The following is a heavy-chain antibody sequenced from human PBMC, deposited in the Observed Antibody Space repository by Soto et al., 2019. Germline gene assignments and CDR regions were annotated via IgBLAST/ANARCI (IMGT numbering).Heavy chain of an antibody. CDR1: GDSISSYF. J-gene: IGHJ3*02. CDR2: IYYRGST. CDR3: ARMNQLAPKRNAFDI. D-gene: IGHD2-2*01. V-gene: IGHV4-59*01. Sequence: SETLSLTWTFSGDSISSYFWTWIRQPPGKGLEWIGYIYYRGSTNYDPSLKSRVNLSVDTSKNQFSLTLSSVTAADTAVYYCARMNQLAPKRNAFDIWGQGTMVTVSS.